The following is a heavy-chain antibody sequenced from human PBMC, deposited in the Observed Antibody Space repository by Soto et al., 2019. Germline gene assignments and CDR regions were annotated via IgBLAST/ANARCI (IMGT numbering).Heavy chain of an antibody. V-gene: IGHV3-23*01. D-gene: IGHD3-9*01. CDR2: ISGSGGST. Sequence: EVQLLESGGGLVQPWGSLRLSCAASGFTFSSYAMSWVRQAPGKGLEWVSAISGSGGSTYYADSVKGRFTISRDNSKNTLYLQMNSLRAEDTAVYYCAKVPLSFDLYNWFDPWGQGTLVTVSS. CDR1: GFTFSSYA. CDR3: AKVPLSFDLYNWFDP. J-gene: IGHJ5*02.